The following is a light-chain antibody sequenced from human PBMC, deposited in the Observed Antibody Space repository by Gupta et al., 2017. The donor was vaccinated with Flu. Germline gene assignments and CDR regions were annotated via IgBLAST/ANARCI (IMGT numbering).Light chain of an antibody. CDR3: CSSTGTYWI. Sequence: QSALTQPRSVSGSPGQSVAISCTGTSSDVGRSDYVSWFQQYPGKAPKLVLYDVAKRPSGVPGRFSGSKSGNTASLAISGLQAEDEADYYCCSSTGTYWIFGGGTKVTVL. CDR2: DVA. V-gene: IGLV2-11*01. CDR1: SSDVGRSDY. J-gene: IGLJ2*01.